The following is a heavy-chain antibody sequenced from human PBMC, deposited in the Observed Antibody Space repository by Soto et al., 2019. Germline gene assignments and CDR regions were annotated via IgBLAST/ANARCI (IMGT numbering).Heavy chain of an antibody. V-gene: IGHV3-30*18. CDR1: GFTFSSYG. CDR2: ISYDGSDK. Sequence: PGGSLRLSCAASGFTFSSYGMHWVRQAPGKGLEWVAVISYDGSDKYYADSVKGRFTISRDNSKNTLYLQMNSLRAEDTAVYYCAKGGRYFDWLLYNFDYWGQGTLVTVSS. D-gene: IGHD3-9*01. CDR3: AKGGRYFDWLLYNFDY. J-gene: IGHJ4*02.